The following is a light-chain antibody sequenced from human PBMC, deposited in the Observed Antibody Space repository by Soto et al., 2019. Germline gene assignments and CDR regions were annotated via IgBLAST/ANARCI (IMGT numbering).Light chain of an antibody. CDR2: EVT. Sequence: QSALTQPASVSGSPGQSITISCTGTSSDVGSHNFVSWYQQRPGKAPKLMIFEVTKRPSGVSSRFSASKSGNTASPTSSGGQAEDEADYYCCSYAGTTTWVFGGGTKVTVL. J-gene: IGLJ2*01. V-gene: IGLV2-23*02. CDR1: SSDVGSHNF. CDR3: CSYAGTTTWV.